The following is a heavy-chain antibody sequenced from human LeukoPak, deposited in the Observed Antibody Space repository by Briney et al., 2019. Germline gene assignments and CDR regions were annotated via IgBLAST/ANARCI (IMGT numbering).Heavy chain of an antibody. CDR2: VSTSGDNT. D-gene: IGHD3-10*01. CDR1: GFTFSDYY. CDR3: AKSVYHYGSGTNYGMDV. Sequence: PGGSLTLSCAASGFTFSDYYMSWVRQAPGKGLEWVSSVSTSGDNTHYADSVKGRFTISRDNSKSTLSLHMSNLRVEDTAVYYCAKSVYHYGSGTNYGMDVWGQGTTVTVSS. J-gene: IGHJ6*02. V-gene: IGHV3-23*01.